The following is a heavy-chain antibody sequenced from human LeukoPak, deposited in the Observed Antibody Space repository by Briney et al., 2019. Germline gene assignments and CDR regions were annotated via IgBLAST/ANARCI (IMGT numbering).Heavy chain of an antibody. V-gene: IGHV3-23*01. CDR1: GFTFSRHG. D-gene: IGHD3-22*01. Sequence: GGSLRLSCVASGFTFSRHGMNWVRQAPGKGLEWVSGISPSGDIKYYVDSVKGRFTVSRDNAKNSLYLQMNSLRAEDTAVYYCARGLHFRVYDSSDFYLHWGQGTLVTVSS. CDR3: ARGLHFRVYDSSDFYLH. CDR2: ISPSGDIK. J-gene: IGHJ4*02.